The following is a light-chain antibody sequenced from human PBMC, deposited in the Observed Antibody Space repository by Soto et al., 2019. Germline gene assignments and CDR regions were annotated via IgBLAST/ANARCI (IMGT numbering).Light chain of an antibody. CDR1: QGMSSR. CDR3: QQANSLPIT. V-gene: IGKV1-12*01. CDR2: ASS. Sequence: DIQMNQSPSSVSASVGDRVTITCRATQGMSSRLAWYQQKPGKPPKLLIYASSSLQSGVPSRFIGSGSGTDFTLTSSSLQPEDLSTYYCQQANSLPITFGQGTRLEMK. J-gene: IGKJ5*01.